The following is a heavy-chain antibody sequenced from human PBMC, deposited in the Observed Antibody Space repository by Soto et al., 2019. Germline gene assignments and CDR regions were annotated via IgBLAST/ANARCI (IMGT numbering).Heavy chain of an antibody. V-gene: IGHV3-33*06. CDR1: GFSFENYG. CDR2: IWYDGSLQ. J-gene: IGHJ6*01. CDR3: ANLWGDGYNLGQDYNGMDV. D-gene: IGHD5-12*01. Sequence: QVQMVESGGGVVQPGRSLRLSCAASGFSFENYGMHWVHQAPGRGLEWVAIIWYDGSLQYYAAAVKGRFTISRDNSKNTLYLEMNSLRAEDTAVYYCANLWGDGYNLGQDYNGMDVW.